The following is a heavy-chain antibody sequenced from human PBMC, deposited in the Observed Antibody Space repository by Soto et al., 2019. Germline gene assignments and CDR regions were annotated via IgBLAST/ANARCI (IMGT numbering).Heavy chain of an antibody. D-gene: IGHD2-21*02. J-gene: IGHJ6*02. V-gene: IGHV4-34*01. CDR1: GGSISSYY. CDR2: INHSGST. Sequence: PSETLSLTCTVSGGSISSYYWSWIRQPPGKGLEWIGEINHSGSTNYNPSLKSRVTISVDTSKNQFSLKLSSVTAADTAVYYCARVLCRGGDRPYYYYYGMDVWGQGTTVTVSS. CDR3: ARVLCRGGDRPYYYYYGMDV.